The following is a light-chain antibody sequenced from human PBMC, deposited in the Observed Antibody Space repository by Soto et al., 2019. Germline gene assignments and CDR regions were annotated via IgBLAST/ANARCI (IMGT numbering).Light chain of an antibody. V-gene: IGKV3-11*01. CDR3: QQRSNWPIT. J-gene: IGKJ5*01. Sequence: EIVLTQSPATLSLSPGERSTLSCSASQSVSRYLAWYQQKPGQAPRLLIYDASNRATGIPARFSGSGSGTDFTLTISRLEPEDFAVYYCQQRSNWPITFGQGTRLEIK. CDR2: DAS. CDR1: QSVSRY.